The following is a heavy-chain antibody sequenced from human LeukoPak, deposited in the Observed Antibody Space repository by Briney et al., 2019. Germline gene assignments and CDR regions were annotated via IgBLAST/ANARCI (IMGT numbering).Heavy chain of an antibody. V-gene: IGHV3-7*01. CDR1: GFTFSTYW. CDR3: ARDVVGSLDY. D-gene: IGHD1-26*01. CDR2: IKGDGSAR. J-gene: IGHJ4*02. Sequence: PGGSLRLSCAASGFTFSTYWMAWVRQAPGKGLEWVANIKGDGSARHQADSVKGRFIISRDNTQNSVYLQMNSLRGEDTAIYYCARDVVGSLDYWGQGTLVTVSS.